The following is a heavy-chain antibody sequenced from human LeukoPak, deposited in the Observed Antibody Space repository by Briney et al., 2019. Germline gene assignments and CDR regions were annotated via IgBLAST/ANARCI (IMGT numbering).Heavy chain of an antibody. J-gene: IGHJ5*02. CDR2: INPNSGGT. D-gene: IGHD3-3*01. Sequence: ASVKVSCKASGYTFTGYYMHWVRQAPGQGLEWMGWINPNSGGTNYAQKFQGRVTMTRDTSISTAYMELSRLRSDDTAVYYCARGALGGFWSGYYRSWGQGTLVTVSS. CDR1: GYTFTGYY. CDR3: ARGALGGFWSGYYRS. V-gene: IGHV1-2*02.